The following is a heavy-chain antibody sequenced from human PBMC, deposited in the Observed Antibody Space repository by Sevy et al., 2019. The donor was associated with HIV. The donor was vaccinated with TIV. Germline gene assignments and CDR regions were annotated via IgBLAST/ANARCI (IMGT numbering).Heavy chain of an antibody. CDR3: VKEATAHRKIRFCFGDNCFYNWFDI. CDR2: VSDDGIKD. CDR1: EFTFSDYA. Sequence: GGSLRLSCTASEFTFSDYAMHWVRQTPGKGLEWVAIVSDDGIKDDYADSVKGRFAISRDNSRNTLYLQMNCLTPDDTAVYFCVKEATAHRKIRFCFGDNCFYNWFDIWGQGVLVTVSS. D-gene: IGHD1-1*01. V-gene: IGHV3-30*09. J-gene: IGHJ5*02.